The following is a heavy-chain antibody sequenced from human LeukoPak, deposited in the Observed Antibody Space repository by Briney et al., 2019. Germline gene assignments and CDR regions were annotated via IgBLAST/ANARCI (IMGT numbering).Heavy chain of an antibody. V-gene: IGHV4-59*01. CDR2: IYYSGST. D-gene: IGHD2-2*01. CDR3: AREGTGYCSSTSCQYSNWFDP. CDR1: GGSISSYY. Sequence: PSETLSLTCTVSGGSISSYYWSWIRQPPGKGLEWIGYIYYSGSTNYNPSLKSRVTISVDTSKNQFSLKLSSVTAADTAVYYCAREGTGYCSSTSCQYSNWFDPWGQGTLVTVSS. J-gene: IGHJ5*02.